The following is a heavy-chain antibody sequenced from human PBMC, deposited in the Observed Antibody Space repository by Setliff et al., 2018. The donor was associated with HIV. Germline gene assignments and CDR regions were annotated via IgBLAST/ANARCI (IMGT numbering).Heavy chain of an antibody. CDR1: CGSISTYY. Sequence: SETLSLTCTVSCGSISTYYWNWIRQPPGGGPEWIGYIFYSGSTNYNPSLKSRVTISVDTSKNQFSLNLSSVTAADTAVYYCARANSIKGYSYGPDAFAIWGQGTLVTVSS. CDR3: ARANSIKGYSYGPDAFAI. D-gene: IGHD5-18*01. J-gene: IGHJ3*02. CDR2: IFYSGST. V-gene: IGHV4-59*01.